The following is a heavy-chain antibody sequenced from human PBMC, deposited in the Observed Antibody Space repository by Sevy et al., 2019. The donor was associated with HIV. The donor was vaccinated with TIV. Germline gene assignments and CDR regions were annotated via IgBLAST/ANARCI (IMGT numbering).Heavy chain of an antibody. CDR3: ARVGGSSGWFDY. Sequence: SETLSLTCAVSGGSISSSNWWSWVRQPPGKGLEWIGEIYRSGSTNYNSSLKSRVTISVDKSKNQFSLKLSSVTAADTAVYYCARVGGSSGWFDYWGQGTLVTVSS. V-gene: IGHV4-4*02. D-gene: IGHD6-19*01. CDR1: GGSISSSNW. CDR2: IYRSGST. J-gene: IGHJ4*02.